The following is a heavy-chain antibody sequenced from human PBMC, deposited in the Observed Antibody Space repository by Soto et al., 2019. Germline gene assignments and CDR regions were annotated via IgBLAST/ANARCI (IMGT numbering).Heavy chain of an antibody. CDR1: GFTFSSYW. V-gene: IGHV3-74*01. J-gene: IGHJ5*02. Sequence: GESLKISCAASGFTFSSYWMHWVRQAPGKGLVWVSRINSDGSSTSYADSVKGRFTISRDNAKNTLYLQMNSLRAEDTAVYYCARDSVAAAGPNWFDPWGQGTLVTVSS. CDR2: INSDGSST. CDR3: ARDSVAAAGPNWFDP. D-gene: IGHD6-13*01.